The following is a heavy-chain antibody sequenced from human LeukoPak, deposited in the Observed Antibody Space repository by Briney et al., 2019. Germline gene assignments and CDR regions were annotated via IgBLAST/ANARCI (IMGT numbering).Heavy chain of an antibody. Sequence: GGSLRLSSAASGFTFSSYAMSWVRQAPGKGLEWASGISGSGGSTYYADSVKGRFTISRDNSKNTLYLQMNSLRAEDTAVYYCAKDRGSRSPYYFDNWGQGTLVTVSS. D-gene: IGHD2-2*01. CDR1: GFTFSSYA. J-gene: IGHJ4*02. CDR3: AKDRGSRSPYYFDN. V-gene: IGHV3-23*01. CDR2: ISGSGGST.